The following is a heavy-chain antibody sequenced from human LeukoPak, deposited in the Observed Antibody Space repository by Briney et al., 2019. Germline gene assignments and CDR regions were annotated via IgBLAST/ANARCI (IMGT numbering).Heavy chain of an antibody. D-gene: IGHD3-9*01. CDR2: ISGSGGRT. V-gene: IGHV3-23*01. CDR3: AKDATGFSDFDY. CDR1: GFTVSSYS. Sequence: GGSLRLSCAASGFTVSSYSMNWVRQAPGKGLEWVSGISGSGGRTYYADSVKGRFTISRDNSKNTLYLQMNNLRADDTAVYYCAKDATGFSDFDYWGQGTLVTVSS. J-gene: IGHJ4*02.